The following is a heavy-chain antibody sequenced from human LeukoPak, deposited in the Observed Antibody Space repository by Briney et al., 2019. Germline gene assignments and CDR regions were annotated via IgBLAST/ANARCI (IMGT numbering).Heavy chain of an antibody. J-gene: IGHJ4*02. CDR2: ISYDGSNK. CDR1: GFTFSSYA. CDR3: AREIEWFFDY. D-gene: IGHD3-3*01. Sequence: GGSLRLSCAASGFTFSSYAMHWVRQAPGKGLEWVAVISYDGSNKYYADSVKGRFTTSRDNSKNTLYLQMNSLRAEDTAVYYCAREIEWFFDYWGQGTLVTVSS. V-gene: IGHV3-30-3*01.